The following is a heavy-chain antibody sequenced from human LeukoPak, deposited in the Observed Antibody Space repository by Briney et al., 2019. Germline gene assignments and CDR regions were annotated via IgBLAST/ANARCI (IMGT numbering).Heavy chain of an antibody. CDR2: IYTSGST. Sequence: PSQTLSLTYTVSGGSISSGSYYWSWIRQPAGKGLEWIGRIYTSGSTNYNPSLKSRVTISVDTSKNQFSLKLSSVTAADTAVYYCARVKLGIGLFHFDYWGQGILVTVSS. CDR3: ARVKLGIGLFHFDY. V-gene: IGHV4-61*02. CDR1: GGSISSGSYY. D-gene: IGHD6-19*01. J-gene: IGHJ4*02.